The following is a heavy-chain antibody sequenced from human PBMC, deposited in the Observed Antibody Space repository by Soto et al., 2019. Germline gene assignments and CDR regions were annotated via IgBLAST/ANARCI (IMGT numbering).Heavy chain of an antibody. CDR1: GFAFSSYG. CDR3: AKGQRTVVVTPFDY. D-gene: IGHD2-21*02. V-gene: IGHV3-30*18. Sequence: VQLVESGGGVVQPGRSLTLSCAASGFAFSSYGMHWVRQAPGKGLEWVAVISYDVSNKYYADSVKGRFTISRDNSKDTLYLQMNNLRTEDTAVYYCAKGQRTVVVTPFDYWGQGTLVTVSS. J-gene: IGHJ4*02. CDR2: ISYDVSNK.